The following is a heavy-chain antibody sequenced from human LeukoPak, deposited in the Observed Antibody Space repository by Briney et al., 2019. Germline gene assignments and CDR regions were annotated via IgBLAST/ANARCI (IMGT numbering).Heavy chain of an antibody. CDR3: ARDDYGSGSWNDY. Sequence: GGSLRLSCAVSGFTFDDYGMSWVRHAPGKGLEWVSGILWSGGSTGYADSVKGRFTISRDNAKNSLYLQMNSLRAEDTALYYCARDDYGSGSWNDYWGQGTLVIVSS. J-gene: IGHJ4*02. D-gene: IGHD3-10*01. V-gene: IGHV3-20*04. CDR1: GFTFDDYG. CDR2: ILWSGGST.